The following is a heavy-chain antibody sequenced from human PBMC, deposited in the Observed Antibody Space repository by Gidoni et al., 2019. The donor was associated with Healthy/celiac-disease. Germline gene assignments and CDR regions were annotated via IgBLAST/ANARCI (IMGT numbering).Heavy chain of an antibody. J-gene: IGHJ6*03. CDR1: GYTFTGYY. CDR2: INPNSGGT. D-gene: IGHD2-15*01. Sequence: QVQLVQSGAEVKKPGASVKVSCKASGYTFTGYYMHWVRQAPGQGLEWMGWINPNSGGTNYAQKFQGRVTMTRDTSISTAYMELSRLRSDDTAVYYCARDGGYCSGGSCYYYYMDVWGKGTTVTVSS. V-gene: IGHV1-2*02. CDR3: ARDGGYCSGGSCYYYYMDV.